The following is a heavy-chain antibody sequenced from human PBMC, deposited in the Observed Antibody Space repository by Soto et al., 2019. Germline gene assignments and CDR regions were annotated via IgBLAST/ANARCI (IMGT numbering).Heavy chain of an antibody. J-gene: IGHJ2*01. Sequence: QAQLVQSGAEVKKPGSSVKVSCKASGGTFSSHTFSWVRQAPGQGLEWMGRIIPALGTATYAQKFQGRVTITADESATTVYMELNSLRSEDTAVYYCARPAFGDYWYFDLWGRGTLVTVSS. CDR2: IIPALGTA. CDR1: GGTFSSHT. V-gene: IGHV1-69*08. CDR3: ARPAFGDYWYFDL. D-gene: IGHD4-17*01.